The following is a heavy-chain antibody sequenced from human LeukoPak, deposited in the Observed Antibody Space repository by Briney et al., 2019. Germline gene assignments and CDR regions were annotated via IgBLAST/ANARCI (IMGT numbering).Heavy chain of an antibody. D-gene: IGHD1-26*01. Sequence: GGSLRLSCAASGFTFEDYAMQWVPRGTGKGVEGVSLFSGDGGILYYADSVRGRFTISRDKSKNSLYLQMNSLRPEDTALYYCANIVGTISSGRYYYAMDVWGQGTTVTVSS. CDR2: FSGDGGIL. J-gene: IGHJ6*02. CDR1: GFTFEDYA. V-gene: IGHV3-43*02. CDR3: ANIVGTISSGRYYYAMDV.